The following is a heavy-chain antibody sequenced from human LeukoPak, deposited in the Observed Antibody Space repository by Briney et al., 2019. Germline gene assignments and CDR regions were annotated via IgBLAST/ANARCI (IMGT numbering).Heavy chain of an antibody. CDR1: GYSFTSYW. V-gene: IGHV5-51*01. CDR2: IYPGDSDT. J-gene: IGHJ6*02. CDR3: ARQRGYCSSTSCLQTGMDV. D-gene: IGHD2-2*01. Sequence: GESLKISCKGSGYSFTSYWIGWVRQMPGKGLEWMGIIYPGDSDTRYSPSFQGQVTISADKSISTAYLQWSSLKASDTAMYYCARQRGYCSSTSCLQTGMDVWGQGTTVTVSS.